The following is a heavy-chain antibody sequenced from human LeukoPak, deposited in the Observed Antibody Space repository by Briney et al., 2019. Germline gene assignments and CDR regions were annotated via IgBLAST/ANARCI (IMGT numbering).Heavy chain of an antibody. Sequence: GGSLRLSCAASGFNVSNSYLSWVRQAPGKGLEWVSVIYSAGTTYYADSVKGRFTISREKSKSMLYLQMNSLRAEDTAVYYCARDLGPLLRFGEPREVWGKGTTVTVSS. CDR2: IYSAGTT. CDR3: ARDLGPLLRFGEPREV. CDR1: GFNVSNSY. V-gene: IGHV3-53*01. D-gene: IGHD3-10*01. J-gene: IGHJ6*04.